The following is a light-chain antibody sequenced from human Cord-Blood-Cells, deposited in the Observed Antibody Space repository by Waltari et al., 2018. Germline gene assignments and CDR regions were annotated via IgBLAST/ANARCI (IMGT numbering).Light chain of an antibody. Sequence: DIQMTQSPSSLSASVGDRVTITCRASQSISSYLNWYQQKPGKAPKLLIYAASSLQSGVLSRFSGSGSGTDFTLTISSLQPEDFATYYCQQSYSTPWTFGQGP. V-gene: IGKV1-39*01. CDR3: QQSYSTPWT. CDR1: QSISSY. J-gene: IGKJ1*01. CDR2: AAS.